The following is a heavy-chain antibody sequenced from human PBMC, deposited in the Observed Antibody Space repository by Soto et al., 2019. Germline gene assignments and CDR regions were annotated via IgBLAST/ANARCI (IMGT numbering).Heavy chain of an antibody. CDR2: ISGSGGSI. Sequence: EVQLLESGGGLVQPGGSLRLSCAASGFTFSTYAMNWVLQAPGNGLEWVSAISGSGGSIHYADSVKGRFTISRDNSKNTLYLQMNSLRDEETAVYHCVKGYWKGDVWGQGTTVTVSS. CDR1: GFTFSTYA. V-gene: IGHV3-23*01. J-gene: IGHJ6*02. D-gene: IGHD1-1*01. CDR3: VKGYWKGDV.